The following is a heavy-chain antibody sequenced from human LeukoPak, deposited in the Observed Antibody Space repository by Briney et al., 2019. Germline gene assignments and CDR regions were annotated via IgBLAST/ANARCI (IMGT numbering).Heavy chain of an antibody. D-gene: IGHD2-2*02. Sequence: SETLSLTCTVSGGSISSYYWSWLRQPPGKGLEWVGYIYYSGSTNYNPSLKSRVTISVDTSKNQFSLKLSSVTAADTAVYYCARAGLGYCSSTSCYKDYYGMDVWGQGTTVTVSS. J-gene: IGHJ6*02. V-gene: IGHV4-59*01. CDR3: ARAGLGYCSSTSCYKDYYGMDV. CDR2: IYYSGST. CDR1: GGSISSYY.